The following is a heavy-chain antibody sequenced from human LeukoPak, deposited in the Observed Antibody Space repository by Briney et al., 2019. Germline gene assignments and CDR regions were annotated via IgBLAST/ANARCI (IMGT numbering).Heavy chain of an antibody. CDR3: ARGVAPYYYYYYMDV. CDR1: GGSISSGSYY. Sequence: SQTLSLTCTVSGGSISSGSYYWSWIRQPPGKGLEWIGYIYYSGSTNCNPSLKSRVTISVDTSKNQFSLKLSSVTAADTAVYYCARGVAPYYYYYYMDVWGKGTTVTVSS. J-gene: IGHJ6*03. V-gene: IGHV4-61*01. CDR2: IYYSGST.